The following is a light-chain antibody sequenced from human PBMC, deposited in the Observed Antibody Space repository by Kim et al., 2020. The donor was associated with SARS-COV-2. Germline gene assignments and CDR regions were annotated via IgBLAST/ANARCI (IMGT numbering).Light chain of an antibody. CDR1: GSNIGRNI. CDR2: NND. V-gene: IGLV1-44*01. Sequence: ELTQPPSASGTPGQRVTISCSGSGSNIGRNIVNWYQQLPGTAPKLLMYNNDQRPSGVPARFSGSKSGTSASLAISGLQPEDEADYHCAAWDNSLNGVVFGGGTKLPVL. CDR3: AAWDNSLNGVV. J-gene: IGLJ2*01.